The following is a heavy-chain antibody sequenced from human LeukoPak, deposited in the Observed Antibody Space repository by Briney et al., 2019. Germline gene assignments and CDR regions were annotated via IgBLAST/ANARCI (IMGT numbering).Heavy chain of an antibody. CDR2: ISTSNGDT. CDR1: GYTFTDYG. D-gene: IGHD3-10*01. J-gene: IGHJ5*02. CDR3: ARARGTMVRGVIIHNWFDP. V-gene: IGHV1-18*01. Sequence: ASVKVSCKASGYTFTDYGISWVRQTPGQGLEWMGWISTSNGDTNYAQKLQGRVTMTTDTSTSTAYMELRSLRSDDTAVYYCARARGTMVRGVIIHNWFDPWGQGTLVTVSS.